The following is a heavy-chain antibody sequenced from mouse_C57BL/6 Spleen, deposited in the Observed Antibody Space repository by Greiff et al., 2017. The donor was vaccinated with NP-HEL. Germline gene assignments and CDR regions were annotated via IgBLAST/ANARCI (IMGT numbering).Heavy chain of an antibody. CDR3: ARPDYGSSYAMDY. CDR2: IWTGGGT. D-gene: IGHD1-1*01. V-gene: IGHV2-9-1*01. CDR1: GFSLTSYA. J-gene: IGHJ4*01. Sequence: VQLQESGPGLVAPSQSLSITCTVSGFSLTSYAISWVRQPPGKGLEWLGVIWTGGGTNYNSALKSRLSISKDNSKSQVVLKMNSLQTDDTARYYCARPDYGSSYAMDYWGQGTSVTVSS.